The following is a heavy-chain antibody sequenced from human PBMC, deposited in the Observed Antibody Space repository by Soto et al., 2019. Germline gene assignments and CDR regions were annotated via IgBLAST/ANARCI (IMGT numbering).Heavy chain of an antibody. CDR3: VRSERHYYGSGFDMDV. Sequence: ASETLSLTCTVSGGSFSSGSYSWSWIRQLPGRGLEWMGYIYDSGSTFYRPSLKSRVNILMDRSKNQFSLKLSSVTAADTAVYYCVRSERHYYGSGFDMDVWGQGTTVTVSS. V-gene: IGHV4-31*03. J-gene: IGHJ6*02. CDR2: IYDSGST. CDR1: GGSFSSGSYS. D-gene: IGHD3-10*01.